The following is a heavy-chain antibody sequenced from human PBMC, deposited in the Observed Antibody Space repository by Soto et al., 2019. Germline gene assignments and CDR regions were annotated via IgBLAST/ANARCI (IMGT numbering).Heavy chain of an antibody. J-gene: IGHJ4*02. CDR2: IHSSGSH. D-gene: IGHD1-26*01. CDR1: GVSISSGDYY. Sequence: PWETLSLTCTVSGVSISSGDYYWSWNPQHPGKGLEWIGYIHSSGSHVYNPSLKSRVSISVDSSKKQFYLNLKSVADAASALYFCARNLPAATSEVVFDYWGQGTLVTVSS. CDR3: ARNLPAATSEVVFDY. V-gene: IGHV4-31*02.